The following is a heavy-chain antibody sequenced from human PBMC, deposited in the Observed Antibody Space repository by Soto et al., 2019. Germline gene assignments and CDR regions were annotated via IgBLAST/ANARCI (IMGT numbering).Heavy chain of an antibody. V-gene: IGHV6-1*01. J-gene: IGHJ4*02. D-gene: IGHD6-19*01. Sequence: SQTLSLTCAISGDSVSSNSAAWNWIRQSPSRGLEWLGRTYYRSKWYNDYAVSVKSRITINPHTSKNQFSLQLNSVTPEDTAVYYCARGIAVAGTKKKWYFDYWGQGPLVTVSS. CDR1: GDSVSSNSAA. CDR2: TYYRSKWYN. CDR3: ARGIAVAGTKKKWYFDY.